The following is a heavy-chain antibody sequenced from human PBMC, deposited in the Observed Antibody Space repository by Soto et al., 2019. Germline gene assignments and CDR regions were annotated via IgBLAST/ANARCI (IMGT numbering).Heavy chain of an antibody. CDR1: GGSFSGYY. CDR3: ARGWRRGYSGYDWVY. CDR2: INHSGST. D-gene: IGHD5-12*01. J-gene: IGHJ4*02. Sequence: SETLSLTCAVYGGSFSGYYWSWIRQPPGKGLEWIGEINHSGSTNYNPSLKSRVTISVDTSKNQFSLKLSSVTAADTAVYYCARGWRRGYSGYDWVYWGQGTLVTVSS. V-gene: IGHV4-34*01.